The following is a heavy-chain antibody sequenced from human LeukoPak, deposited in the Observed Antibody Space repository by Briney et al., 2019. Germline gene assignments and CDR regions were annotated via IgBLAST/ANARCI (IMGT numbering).Heavy chain of an antibody. CDR1: GFTFITYA. Sequence: GGSLRLSCAGTGFTFITYAMNWVRRAPGKGLEWVSAISGSGTSTYYADSVKGRFTISRDTSKNTLYLQINSLRVEDTAVYYCIVFGDSNHWGQGTLVTVSS. CDR2: ISGSGTST. D-gene: IGHD4-17*01. J-gene: IGHJ5*02. CDR3: IVFGDSNH. V-gene: IGHV3-23*01.